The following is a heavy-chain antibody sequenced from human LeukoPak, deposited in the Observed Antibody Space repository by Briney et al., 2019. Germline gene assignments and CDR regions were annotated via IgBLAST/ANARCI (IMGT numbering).Heavy chain of an antibody. V-gene: IGHV3-48*01. CDR2: ISSSSSTI. Sequence: GGSLRLSCAASGFTFSSYSMNWVRQAPGKGLEWVSYISSSSSTIYYADPVKGRFTISRDNAKSSLYLQMNSLRAEDTAVYYCAKGSYYDSSESGFYDIWGQGTMVTVSS. D-gene: IGHD3-22*01. J-gene: IGHJ3*02. CDR3: AKGSYYDSSESGFYDI. CDR1: GFTFSSYS.